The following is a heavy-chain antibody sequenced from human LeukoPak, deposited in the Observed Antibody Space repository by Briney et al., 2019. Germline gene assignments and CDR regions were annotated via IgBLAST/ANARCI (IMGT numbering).Heavy chain of an antibody. D-gene: IGHD2-2*02. V-gene: IGHV1-3*01. CDR3: ARAREYCSSTSCYIKWYYFDY. CDR1: GYTFTSYA. Sequence: ASVTVSCKASGYTFTSYAMHWVRQAPGQRLEWMGWINAGNGNTKYSQKFQGRVTITRDTSASTAYMELSSLRSEDTAVYYCARAREYCSSTSCYIKWYYFDYWGQGTLVTVSS. CDR2: INAGNGNT. J-gene: IGHJ4*02.